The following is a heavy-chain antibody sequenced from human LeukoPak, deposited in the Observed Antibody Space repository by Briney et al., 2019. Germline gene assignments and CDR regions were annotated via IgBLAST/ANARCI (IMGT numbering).Heavy chain of an antibody. CDR2: ISAYNGNT. CDR3: ARKSHYDYVWGSYRTYYLDY. V-gene: IGHV1-18*01. CDR1: GYTFTSYG. D-gene: IGHD3-16*02. Sequence: ASVKVSCKANGYTFTSYGISWVRQAPGQGLEWMGWISAYNGNTNYAQKLQGRVTMTTDTSTSTAYMELRSLRSDDTAVYYCARKSHYDYVWGSYRTYYLDYWGQGTLVTVSS. J-gene: IGHJ4*02.